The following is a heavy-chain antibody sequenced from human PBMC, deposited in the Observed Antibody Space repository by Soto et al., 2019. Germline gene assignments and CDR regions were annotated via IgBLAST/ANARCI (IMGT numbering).Heavy chain of an antibody. CDR3: ARVAVEMATIHVFDY. V-gene: IGHV3-30-3*01. Sequence: QVQLVESGGGVVQPGRSLRLSCAASGFTFSSYAMHWVHQAPGKGLEWVAVISYDGSNKYYADSVKGRFTISRDNSKNALYLQMNSLRAEDTVVYYCARVAVEMATIHVFDYWSQGTLVTVSS. CDR1: GFTFSSYA. D-gene: IGHD5-12*01. CDR2: ISYDGSNK. J-gene: IGHJ4*02.